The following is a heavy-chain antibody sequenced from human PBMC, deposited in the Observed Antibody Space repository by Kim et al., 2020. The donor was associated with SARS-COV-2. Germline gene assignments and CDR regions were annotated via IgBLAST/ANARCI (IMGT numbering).Heavy chain of an antibody. D-gene: IGHD4-17*01. CDR3: ARMFGDYRDFDY. V-gene: IGHV4-31*02. Sequence: YYNPSLKSRVTISVDTSKNQFSLKLSSVTAADTAMYYCARMFGDYRDFDYWGQGTLVTVSS. J-gene: IGHJ4*02.